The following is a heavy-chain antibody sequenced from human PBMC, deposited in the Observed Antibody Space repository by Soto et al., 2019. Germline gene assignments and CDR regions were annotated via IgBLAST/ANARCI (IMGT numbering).Heavy chain of an antibody. J-gene: IGHJ3*02. Sequence: ASVKVSCKASGYTFTSYDINWVRQATGQGLEWMGWMNPNSGNTGYAQKFQGRVTMTRNTSISTAYMELSSLRSEDTAVYYCATARVSDIVATIVAFDIWGQGTMVTVSS. D-gene: IGHD5-12*01. CDR3: ATARVSDIVATIVAFDI. V-gene: IGHV1-8*01. CDR1: GYTFTSYD. CDR2: MNPNSGNT.